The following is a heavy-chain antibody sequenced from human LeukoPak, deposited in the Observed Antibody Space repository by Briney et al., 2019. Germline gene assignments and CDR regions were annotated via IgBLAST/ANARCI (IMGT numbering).Heavy chain of an antibody. CDR1: GFTFGDYN. D-gene: IGHD1-26*01. V-gene: IGHV3-9*01. CDR2: ISWNSGSI. J-gene: IGHJ4*02. Sequence: GGSLRLSCAASGFTFGDYNMHWVRQAPGKGPEWVSSISWNSGSIGYADSVKGRFTISRDNAKNSLYLQMNSLRAEDTGLYYCAKAPLTTSGTHYLDYWGQGTLVTVS. CDR3: AKAPLTTSGTHYLDY.